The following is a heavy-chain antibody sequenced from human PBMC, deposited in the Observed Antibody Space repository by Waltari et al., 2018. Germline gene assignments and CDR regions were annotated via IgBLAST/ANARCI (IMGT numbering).Heavy chain of an antibody. CDR3: ARGQWAYDY. V-gene: IGHV4-38-2*01. D-gene: IGHD6-19*01. CDR2: IYHSGRT. CDR1: GYSISSGYY. J-gene: IGHJ4*02. Sequence: QVQLQASGPGLVKQSETLSLTCAVSGYSISSGYYWGWIRQPPGKGLEWIGSIYHSGRTYYNPSLKSRVTISVDTSKNQFSLKLSSVTAADTAVYYCARGQWAYDYWGQGTLVTVSS.